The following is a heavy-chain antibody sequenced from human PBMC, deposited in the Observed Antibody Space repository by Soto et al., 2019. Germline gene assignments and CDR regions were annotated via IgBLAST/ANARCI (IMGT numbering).Heavy chain of an antibody. Sequence: SETLSLTCTLSGDSISSSNSHWGWTRQPPGKGLEYIGSVYYGGAIFYSGNIYYNPSLKSRVTISVDTSKNQFSLRLSSVTAADTGVYYCVRYDRINMKPYSPEGFHIWGQGTMVTVSS. CDR3: VRYDRINMKPYSPEGFHI. CDR2: VYYGGAIFYSGNI. CDR1: GDSISSSNSH. D-gene: IGHD3-3*02. J-gene: IGHJ3*02. V-gene: IGHV4-39*01.